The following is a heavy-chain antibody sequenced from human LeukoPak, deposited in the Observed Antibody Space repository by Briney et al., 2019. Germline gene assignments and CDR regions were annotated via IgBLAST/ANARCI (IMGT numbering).Heavy chain of an antibody. D-gene: IGHD3-22*01. CDR1: GYTFTSYD. CDR3: ARDGGSSGWFDY. V-gene: IGHV1-8*01. J-gene: IGHJ4*02. Sequence: VASVKVSCKASGYTFTSYDINWVRQATGQGLEWMGWMNPNRGNTGYAQKFQGRVTMTRDTSTSTVYMELSSLRSEDTAVYYCARDGGSSGWFDYWGQGTLVTVSS. CDR2: MNPNRGNT.